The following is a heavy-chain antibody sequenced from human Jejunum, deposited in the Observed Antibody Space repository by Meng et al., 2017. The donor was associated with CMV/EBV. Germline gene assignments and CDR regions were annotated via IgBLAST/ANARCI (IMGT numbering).Heavy chain of an antibody. CDR1: GLTVSSNY. CDR3: TYGYSAY. Sequence: SLRLSCEASGLTVSSNYMSWVRQAPGKGLEWVSVMDSAGGTYYADSVKGRFTISRDNSKNTLYFQMNSLRVEDTAVYYCTYGYSAYWGQGTLVTVSS. D-gene: IGHD5-18*01. J-gene: IGHJ4*02. CDR2: MDSAGGT. V-gene: IGHV3-66*02.